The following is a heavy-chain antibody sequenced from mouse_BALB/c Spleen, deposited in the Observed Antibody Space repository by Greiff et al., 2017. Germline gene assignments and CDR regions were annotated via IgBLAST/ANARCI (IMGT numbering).Heavy chain of an antibody. CDR2: IYPYNGGT. V-gene: IGHV1S29*02. CDR3: ARWGIKDFDV. J-gene: IGHJ1*01. CDR1: GYTFTDYN. D-gene: IGHD1-3*01. Sequence: EVKLVESGPELVKPGASVKISCKASGYTFTDYNMHWVKQSHGKSLEWIGYIYPYNGGTGYNQKFKSKATLTVDNSSSTAYMELRSLTSEDSAVYYCARWGIKDFDVWGAGTTVTVSS.